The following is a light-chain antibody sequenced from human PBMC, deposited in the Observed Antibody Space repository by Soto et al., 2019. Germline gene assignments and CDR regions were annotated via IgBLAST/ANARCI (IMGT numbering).Light chain of an antibody. CDR1: QSVGSIY. Sequence: EIVLTQSPDTLSLSPGERATLSCRASQSVGSIYLAWYQQRPGQAPRLLIYGASNRATGIPVRFSGSGSGTDFTLTISGLEPEDFAIYYCQQYGSSSITFGQGTRLEI. CDR3: QQYGSSSIT. CDR2: GAS. J-gene: IGKJ5*01. V-gene: IGKV3-20*01.